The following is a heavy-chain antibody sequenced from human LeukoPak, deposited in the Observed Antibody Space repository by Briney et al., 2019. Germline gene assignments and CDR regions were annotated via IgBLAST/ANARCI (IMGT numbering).Heavy chain of an antibody. CDR2: INHSGST. Sequence: SETLSLTCAVYGGSFSGYYWSWIRQPPGKGLEWIGEINHSGSTNYNPSLKSRVTISVDTSKNQFSLKLSSVTAEDTAVYYCARETVEYGSGYYVEHWGQGTLVTVSS. V-gene: IGHV4-34*01. CDR1: GGSFSGYY. D-gene: IGHD3-22*01. J-gene: IGHJ1*01. CDR3: ARETVEYGSGYYVEH.